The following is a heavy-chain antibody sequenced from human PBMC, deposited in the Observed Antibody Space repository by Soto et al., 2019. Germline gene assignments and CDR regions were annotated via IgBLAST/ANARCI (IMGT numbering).Heavy chain of an antibody. D-gene: IGHD3-22*01. CDR3: ARDSYDSSGFDY. J-gene: IGHJ4*02. CDR2: IYYSGST. V-gene: IGHV4-59*01. Sequence: SETLSLTCPVSGGSISSYYWSWIRQPPGKGLEWIGYIYYSGSTNYNPSLKSRVTISVDTSKNQFSLKLSSVTAADTAVYYCARDSYDSSGFDYWGQGTLVTVSS. CDR1: GGSISSYY.